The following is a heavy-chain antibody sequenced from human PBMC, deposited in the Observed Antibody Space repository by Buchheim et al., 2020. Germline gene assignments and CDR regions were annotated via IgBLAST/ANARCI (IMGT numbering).Heavy chain of an antibody. J-gene: IGHJ6*02. CDR1: GFTFSSDW. D-gene: IGHD2-15*01. CDR3: TRSANFFRGMDV. V-gene: IGHV3-74*01. CDR2: TNPDGSDT. Sequence: EERLVESGGGLGQPGGSLRLSCAASGFTFSSDWMHWVRQAPGKGLVWVSRTNPDGSDTTYADSVKGRFTISRDNGRNTLYVQMNSLRGEDTAIYYCTRSANFFRGMDVWGQGTT.